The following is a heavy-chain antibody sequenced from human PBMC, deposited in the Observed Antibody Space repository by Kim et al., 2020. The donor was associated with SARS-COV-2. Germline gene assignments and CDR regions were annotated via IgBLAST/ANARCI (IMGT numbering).Heavy chain of an antibody. Sequence: GGSLRLSCAASGFTFSSYGMHWVRQAPGKGLEWVSPITYDGSSKYYADSVKGRFTISRDNSKNTLYLQMNSLRAEDTAVYYCAKDIPHWDYFESGSEEAAIQIGGAGKMVSPSS. V-gene: IGHV3-30*18. J-gene: IGHJ3*02. D-gene: IGHD3-10*01. CDR3: AKDIPHWDYFESGSEEAAIQI. CDR2: ITYDGSSK. CDR1: GFTFSSYG.